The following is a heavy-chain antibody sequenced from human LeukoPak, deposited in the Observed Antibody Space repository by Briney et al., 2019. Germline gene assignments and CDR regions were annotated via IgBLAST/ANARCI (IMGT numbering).Heavy chain of an antibody. V-gene: IGHV4-59*08. Sequence: SETLSLTCTVSGGSISRYYWSWIRQPPGKGLEWIGYIYYSGSTNYNPSLKSRVAISVDRSKNQFSLKLSTVTAADTAVYYCAKGYSGYDFSVSLSGQNAFDIWGQGTMVTVSS. CDR2: IYYSGST. D-gene: IGHD5-12*01. CDR1: GGSISRYY. J-gene: IGHJ3*02. CDR3: AKGYSGYDFSVSLSGQNAFDI.